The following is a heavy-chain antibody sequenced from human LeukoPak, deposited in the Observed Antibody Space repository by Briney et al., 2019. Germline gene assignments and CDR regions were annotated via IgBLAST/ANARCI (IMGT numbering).Heavy chain of an antibody. D-gene: IGHD5-12*01. CDR3: ARGLTYSFLDY. CDR1: GFTVSSKY. Sequence: PGGSLRLSCAASGFTVSSKYMSGVRQAPGKGLEWVSIMYDGGRTYYADSVRGRFTISRDNSKNTLHLQMNSLRADDTAVYYCARGLTYSFLDYWGQGTQVTVSS. V-gene: IGHV3-53*01. CDR2: MYDGGRT. J-gene: IGHJ4*02.